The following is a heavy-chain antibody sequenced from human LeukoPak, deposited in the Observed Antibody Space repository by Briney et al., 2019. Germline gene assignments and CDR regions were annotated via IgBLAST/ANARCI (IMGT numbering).Heavy chain of an antibody. CDR2: INHSGST. D-gene: IGHD6-13*01. V-gene: IGHV4-34*01. Sequence: SETLSLTCAVYGGSFSGYYWSWIRQPPGKELEWIGEINHSGSTNYNPSLKSRVTISVDTSKNQFSLKLSSVTAADTAVYYCARGGRGQQQLIYYYYYMDVWGKGTTVTVSS. CDR3: ARGGRGQQQLIYYYYYMDV. J-gene: IGHJ6*03. CDR1: GGSFSGYY.